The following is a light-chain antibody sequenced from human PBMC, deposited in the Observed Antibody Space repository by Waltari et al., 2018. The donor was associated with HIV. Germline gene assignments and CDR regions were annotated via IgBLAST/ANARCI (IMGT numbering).Light chain of an antibody. V-gene: IGKV3-20*01. CDR1: QSVSTSY. Sequence: EIVLTQSPGTLSLSPGERATLSCRASQSVSTSYLAWYQQIPGQAPRLLIYSTSNSASGIPDRFSGSGSGTDFTLTISRLEPEDIAVYYCQQSYSSPPGITFGQGTRLEIK. CDR3: QQSYSSPPGIT. J-gene: IGKJ5*01. CDR2: STS.